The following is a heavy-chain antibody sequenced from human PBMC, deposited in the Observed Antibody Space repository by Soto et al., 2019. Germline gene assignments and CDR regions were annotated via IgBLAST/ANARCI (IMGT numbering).Heavy chain of an antibody. V-gene: IGHV3-23*01. CDR2: IGGSGDST. D-gene: IGHD5-12*01. Sequence: EVQLLESGGGLVQPGGSLRLSCAASGFTFSTYAMIWVRQAPGKGLEWVSAIGGSGDSTYYADSVKGRFTISRDNSKNTLYLQMSSLRAEDTAIYYCAKDSFINLRGYDSYWGQGTLVTVSS. CDR3: AKDSFINLRGYDSY. CDR1: GFTFSTYA. J-gene: IGHJ4*02.